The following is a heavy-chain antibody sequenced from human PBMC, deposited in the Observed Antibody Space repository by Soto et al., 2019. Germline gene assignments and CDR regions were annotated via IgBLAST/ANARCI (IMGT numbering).Heavy chain of an antibody. J-gene: IGHJ3*02. Sequence: QVQLVESGGGVVQPGRSLRLSCAASGFTFSSYAMHWVRQAPGKGLEWVAVISYDGSNKYYADSVKGRFTISRDNSNNPRYMQMNSLRAEDKAVYYCASGSQGGDRSGHVDAFDIWGQGTMVTVSS. D-gene: IGHD3-22*01. CDR1: GFTFSSYA. V-gene: IGHV3-30-3*01. CDR3: ASGSQGGDRSGHVDAFDI. CDR2: ISYDGSNK.